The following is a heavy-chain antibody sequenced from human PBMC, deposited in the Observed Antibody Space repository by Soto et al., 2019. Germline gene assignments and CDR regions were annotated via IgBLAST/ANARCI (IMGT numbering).Heavy chain of an antibody. Sequence: PETLSLTCAVSGYSISRGYYWGWIRQTPGKGLEWIASIYHSGSTYYNPSLKSRVTISVDTSKNQFSLKLTSVTAADTAVYYCARGAATVTPGWFDPWGQESWSPSPQ. V-gene: IGHV4-38-2*01. CDR2: IYHSGST. CDR3: ARGAATVTPGWFDP. CDR1: GYSISRGYY. D-gene: IGHD4-17*01. J-gene: IGHJ5*02.